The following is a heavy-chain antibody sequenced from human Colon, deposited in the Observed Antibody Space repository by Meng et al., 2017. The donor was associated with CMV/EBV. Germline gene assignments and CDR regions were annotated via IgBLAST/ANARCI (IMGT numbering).Heavy chain of an antibody. CDR1: GYHFTNYD. CDR3: AVIVPATDYSYGTDV. Sequence: SVKVSCKASGYHFTNYDINWVRQATGQGLEWMGWMNPNSGETGFAQKFQGRITMTRDTSISTAYLELSTLKSEDTALYFCAVIVPATDYSYGTDVWGQGTTVTVS. D-gene: IGHD2-15*01. CDR2: MNPNSGET. J-gene: IGHJ6*02. V-gene: IGHV1-8*01.